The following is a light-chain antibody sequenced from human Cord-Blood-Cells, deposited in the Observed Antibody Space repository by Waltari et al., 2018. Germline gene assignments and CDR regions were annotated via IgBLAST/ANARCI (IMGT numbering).Light chain of an antibody. CDR2: KDS. Sequence: SYALTQPSSVSVSPGQTARITCSGDALAQTQDRWFQQKPGQAPVLVIYKDSERPSGIPERFSGSSSGTTVTLTISGAQVEDEADYYCYSAADNNWVFGGGTKLTVL. V-gene: IGLV3-27*01. CDR3: YSAADNNWV. J-gene: IGLJ3*02. CDR1: ALAQTQ.